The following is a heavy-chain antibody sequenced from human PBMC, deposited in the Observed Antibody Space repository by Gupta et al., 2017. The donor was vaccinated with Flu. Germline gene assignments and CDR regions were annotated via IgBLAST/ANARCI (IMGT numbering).Heavy chain of an antibody. Sequence: EVQLLESGGGLVQPGGSLRLSCAASGFTFSSYAMSWVRQAPGKGLEWVSAISGSGGSTYYADSVKGRFTISRDNSKNTLYLQMNSLRAEDTAVYYCANWRPPDSSSWAIPADYWGQGTLVTVSS. CDR3: ANWRPPDSSSWAIPADY. D-gene: IGHD6-13*01. CDR2: ISGSGGST. J-gene: IGHJ4*02. V-gene: IGHV3-23*01. CDR1: GFTFSSYA.